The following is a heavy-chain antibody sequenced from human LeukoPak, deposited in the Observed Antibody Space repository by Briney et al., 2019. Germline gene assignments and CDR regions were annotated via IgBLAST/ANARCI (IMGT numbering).Heavy chain of an antibody. J-gene: IGHJ5*02. D-gene: IGHD5-18*01. Sequence: ASVQVSCKTSGYTFTSYGISWVRQAPGQGLEWMGWISAYNGNTNYAQKFQGRVTMTRDTSTSTAYMDLRSLSSDDTAVYYCARERFTSLYSYGPNWFDPWGQGTLVTVSS. V-gene: IGHV1-18*01. CDR3: ARERFTSLYSYGPNWFDP. CDR1: GYTFTSYG. CDR2: ISAYNGNT.